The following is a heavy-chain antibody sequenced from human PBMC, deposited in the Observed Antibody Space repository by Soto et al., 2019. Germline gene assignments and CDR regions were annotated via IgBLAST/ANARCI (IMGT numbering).Heavy chain of an antibody. V-gene: IGHV4-39*01. CDR3: ARQRRYYYDSSGYPDY. J-gene: IGHJ4*02. CDR1: GGSISSSIYY. CDR2: IYYTGST. D-gene: IGHD3-22*01. Sequence: SETLSLTCTVSGGSISSSIYYWGGIGQPPGKGLEWIGSIYYTGSTYYNPSLKSRVTISVDTSKNQFSLKLSSVSAADTAVYYCARQRRYYYDSSGYPDYWGQGTLVTVSS.